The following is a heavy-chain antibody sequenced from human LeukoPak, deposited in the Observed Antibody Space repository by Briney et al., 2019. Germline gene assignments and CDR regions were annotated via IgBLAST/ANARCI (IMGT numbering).Heavy chain of an antibody. CDR3: ARVPPTPYDNYYIDY. Sequence: ASVKVSCKASGYTFTGYYMHWVRQAPGQGLEWMGWINPNSGGTNYAQKFQGRVTMTRDTSISTAYMELSRLRSDDTAVYYCARVPPTPYDNYYIDYWGQGTLVTVSS. D-gene: IGHD3-22*01. CDR1: GYTFTGYY. J-gene: IGHJ4*02. V-gene: IGHV1-2*02. CDR2: INPNSGGT.